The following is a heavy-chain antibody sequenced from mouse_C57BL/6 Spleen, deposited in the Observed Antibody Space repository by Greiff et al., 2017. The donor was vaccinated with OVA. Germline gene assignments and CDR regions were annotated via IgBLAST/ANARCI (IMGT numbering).Heavy chain of an antibody. CDR2: IYPGDGDT. Sequence: QVQLQQSGPELVKPGASVKISCKASGYAFSSSWMNWVKQRPGQGLEWIGRIYPGDGDTNYNGKFKGKATLTADKSSSTAYMQLSSLTSEDSAVYFCASATRLYYFDYWGQGTTLTVSS. CDR1: GYAFSSSW. J-gene: IGHJ2*01. V-gene: IGHV1-82*01. D-gene: IGHD1-1*01. CDR3: ASATRLYYFDY.